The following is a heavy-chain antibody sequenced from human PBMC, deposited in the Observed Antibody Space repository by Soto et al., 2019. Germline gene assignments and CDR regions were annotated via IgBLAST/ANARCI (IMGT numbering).Heavy chain of an antibody. CDR3: ARDHMAVAAPGYY. Sequence: PGGSLRLSCAASGFTVSSYAMHWVRQAPGKGLEWVAVISYDGSNKYYADSVKGRFTISRDNSKNTLYLQMNSLRAEDTAVYYCARDHMAVAAPGYYWGQGPLVPVSP. V-gene: IGHV3-30-3*01. J-gene: IGHJ4*02. CDR1: GFTVSSYA. D-gene: IGHD6-19*01. CDR2: ISYDGSNK.